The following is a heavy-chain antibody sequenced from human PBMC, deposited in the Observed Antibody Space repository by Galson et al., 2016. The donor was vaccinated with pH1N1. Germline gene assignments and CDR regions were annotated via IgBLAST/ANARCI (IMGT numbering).Heavy chain of an antibody. CDR1: GFTFSNYW. V-gene: IGHV3-7*01. CDR2: IKEDGSET. CDR3: ARAIGSRSAY. J-gene: IGHJ4*02. Sequence: SLRLSCAASGFTFSNYWMHWVRQVPGKGLEWVANIKEDGSETYYVDSVRGRFTISRDNAKNSLYLQMNSLRDEDTALYYCARAIGSRSAYWCQGTLVTFSS. D-gene: IGHD3-16*02.